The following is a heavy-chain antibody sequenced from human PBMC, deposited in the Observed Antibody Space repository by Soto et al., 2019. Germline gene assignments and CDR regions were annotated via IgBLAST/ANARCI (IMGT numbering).Heavy chain of an antibody. CDR2: IKQDGSEM. D-gene: IGHD3-10*01. CDR3: TRVQNYLDY. CDR1: RFTFSNYW. Sequence: GGSLRLSCSASRFTFSNYWMIWVRQAPGKGLEWVGNIKQDGSEMYYVDSVKGRFTISRDNAKNSVYLQMNSLRVDDTAVYYCTRVQNYLDYWGQGALVTVSS. V-gene: IGHV3-7*03. J-gene: IGHJ4*02.